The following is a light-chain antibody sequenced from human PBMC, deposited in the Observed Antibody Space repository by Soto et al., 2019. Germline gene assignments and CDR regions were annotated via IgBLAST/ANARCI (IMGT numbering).Light chain of an antibody. CDR1: SSDVGGYNY. V-gene: IGLV2-14*01. CDR2: DVS. CDR3: SSYTSSSPPV. J-gene: IGLJ1*01. Sequence: QSVLTQPASVSGSPGQSITISCTGTSSDVGGYNYVSWYQQHPGKAPKLMIYDVSNRPSGVSNRFSGSKSGNTASLTISGLQAEDEADYYCSSYTSSSPPVLGTGTEVTV.